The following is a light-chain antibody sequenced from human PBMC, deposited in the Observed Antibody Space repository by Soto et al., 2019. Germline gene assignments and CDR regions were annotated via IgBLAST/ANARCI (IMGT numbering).Light chain of an antibody. V-gene: IGLV1-44*01. Sequence: QSVLTQPPSASGTPGQRVTISCSGSSSNIGSDTVNWYQQLPGTAPKLLIHRSNQRRSGVPGRFSGSKSGTSASLAISGLQPEDEADYYCASWDASLNAWVFGGGTKLTVL. J-gene: IGLJ3*02. CDR1: SSNIGSDT. CDR3: ASWDASLNAWV. CDR2: RSN.